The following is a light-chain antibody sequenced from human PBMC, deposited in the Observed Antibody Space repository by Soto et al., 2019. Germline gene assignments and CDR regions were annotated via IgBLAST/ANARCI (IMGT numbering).Light chain of an antibody. Sequence: TVLTQSPGTLSLSPGERATLSCRTSQSVRNNYVAWYQQRLGQAPRLVIYGASSRATGIPDRFSGSGSVTDFTLTISRLEPEDSAVYYCHQYGFSPSRIFGQGTKLEIK. J-gene: IGKJ2*01. CDR1: QSVRNNY. V-gene: IGKV3-20*01. CDR2: GAS. CDR3: HQYGFSPSRI.